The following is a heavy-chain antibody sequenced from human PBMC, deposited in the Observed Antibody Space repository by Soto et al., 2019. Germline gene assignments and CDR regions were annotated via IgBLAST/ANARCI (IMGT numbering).Heavy chain of an antibody. D-gene: IGHD1-26*01. CDR1: EFTFSCYW. V-gene: IGHV3-74*03. Sequence: EVQLVESGGGLVQPGGSLRLSCVASEFTFSCYWMHWVRQVPGKGLVWVSRIHSDGSSTTYADSVMGRFTISRDNAKNTLYLQMASLRAEDTAVYYCARGDVGAFDLWGQGTMVTVSS. CDR3: ARGDVGAFDL. CDR2: IHSDGSST. J-gene: IGHJ3*01.